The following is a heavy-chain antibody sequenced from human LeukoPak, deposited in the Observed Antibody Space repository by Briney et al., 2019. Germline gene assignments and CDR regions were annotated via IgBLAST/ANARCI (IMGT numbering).Heavy chain of an antibody. D-gene: IGHD3-10*01. CDR1: GFTFGSYA. J-gene: IGHJ3*02. Sequence: GGSLRLSCAASGFTFGSYAMSWVRQAPGKGLKWVSTINDNGAGTYYADSVKGRFTISRDDAKNSLYLQMNSLRAEDTAVYYCARDRPSITMVRGDGAFDIWGQGTMVTVSS. V-gene: IGHV3-23*01. CDR3: ARDRPSITMVRGDGAFDI. CDR2: INDNGAGT.